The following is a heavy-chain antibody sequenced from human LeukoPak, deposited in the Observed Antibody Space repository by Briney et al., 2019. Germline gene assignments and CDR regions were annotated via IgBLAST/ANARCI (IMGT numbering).Heavy chain of an antibody. CDR2: INSDGSST. V-gene: IGHV3-74*01. D-gene: IGHD1-26*01. J-gene: IGHJ4*02. Sequence: GGSLRLSCAASGFTFSSYWMHWVRQAPGKGLVWVSRINSDGSSTSYADSVKGRFTISRDNAKNTLYLQMNSLRAEDTAVYYCASRALSGTYYVYYFDYWGQGTLVTVSS. CDR1: GFTFSSYW. CDR3: ASRALSGTYYVYYFDY.